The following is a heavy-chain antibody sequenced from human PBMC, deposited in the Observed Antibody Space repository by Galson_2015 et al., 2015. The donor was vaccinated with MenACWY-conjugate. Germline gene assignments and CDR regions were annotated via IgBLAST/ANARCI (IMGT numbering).Heavy chain of an antibody. CDR1: AYTFINYG. J-gene: IGHJ4*02. V-gene: IGHV1-18*01. CDR2: ISPYNGNT. Sequence: SVKVSCKASAYTFINYGISWVRQAPGQGLERMGWISPYNGNTNSAQKLQGRVTMTTDTSTSTAYMELRSLRSDDTAVYYCARRNYGQAFDYWGQGTLVTVSS. CDR3: ARRNYGQAFDY. D-gene: IGHD3-16*01.